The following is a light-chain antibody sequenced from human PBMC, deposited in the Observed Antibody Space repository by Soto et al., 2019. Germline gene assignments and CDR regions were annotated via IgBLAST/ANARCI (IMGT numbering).Light chain of an antibody. CDR3: QQTNSFPLT. V-gene: IGKV1-12*01. CDR2: AAS. CDR1: RDVRDW. Sequence: DIEMTQSPSSVSASVGDTVTITCRASRDVRDWLAWYQRRPGTAPKVLIYAASTLQSGVPSRFSGSGSGTLFTLTISSLQPEDFATYYCQQTNSFPLTFGGGTKVEIK. J-gene: IGKJ4*02.